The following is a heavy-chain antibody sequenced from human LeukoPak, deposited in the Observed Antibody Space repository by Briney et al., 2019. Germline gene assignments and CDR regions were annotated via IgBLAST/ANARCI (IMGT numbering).Heavy chain of an antibody. CDR1: GFTFSSHW. D-gene: IGHD6-19*01. J-gene: IGHJ4*02. CDR3: ARVSIGWYSFDY. CDR2: INPDGTTT. Sequence: GGSLRLSCAASGFTFSSHWMHWVRQTPGKGLEWVSRINPDGTTTSYADSVRGRFTISRDNAKDTVYLQMNSLRAEDTAVYYCARVSIGWYSFDYWGQGTLVTVSS. V-gene: IGHV3-74*01.